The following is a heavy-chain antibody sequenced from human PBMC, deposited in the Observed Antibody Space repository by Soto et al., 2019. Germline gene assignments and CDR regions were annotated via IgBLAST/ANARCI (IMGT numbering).Heavy chain of an antibody. CDR1: GFTFSTYG. CDR2: IWYDGSNK. V-gene: IGHV3-33*08. CDR3: ARDYYYDSSGYFGPWYYFDY. J-gene: IGHJ4*02. D-gene: IGHD3-22*01. Sequence: ESVGGVVQPGRSLRLSCAASGFTFSTYGMHWVRQAPGKGLEWVAVIWYDGSNKYYADSVKGRFTISRDNSKNTLYLQMNSLRAEDTAVYYCARDYYYDSSGYFGPWYYFDYWGQGTLVTVSS.